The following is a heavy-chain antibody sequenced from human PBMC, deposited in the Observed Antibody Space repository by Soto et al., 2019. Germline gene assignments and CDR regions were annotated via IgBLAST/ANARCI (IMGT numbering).Heavy chain of an antibody. CDR1: GGSISSYY. CDR3: ARLVRIAAAGRIYYYYYMDV. V-gene: IGHV4-59*01. CDR2: IYYSGST. J-gene: IGHJ6*03. D-gene: IGHD6-13*01. Sequence: SETLSLTCTVSGGSISSYYWSWIRQPPGKGLEWIGYIYYSGSTNYNPSLKSRVTISVETSKNQFSLKLSSVTAADTAVYYCARLVRIAAAGRIYYYYYMDVWGKGTTVTVSS.